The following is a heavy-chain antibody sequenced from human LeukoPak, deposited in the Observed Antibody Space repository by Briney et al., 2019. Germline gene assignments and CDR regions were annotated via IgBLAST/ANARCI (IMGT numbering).Heavy chain of an antibody. Sequence: GSLRDSSAASGFTFDHYSMNWVRQAPGKGLEWVGFIRGSVYGGATEYAASVKGRFTVSTDASKTIGYLQMTSLKTEDTAIYYCTRESPKYVFDSWGQGTLPTVSS. J-gene: IGHJ4*02. CDR3: TRESPKYVFDS. D-gene: IGHD2-8*01. V-gene: IGHV3-49*04. CDR2: IRGSVYGGAT. CDR1: GFTFDHYS.